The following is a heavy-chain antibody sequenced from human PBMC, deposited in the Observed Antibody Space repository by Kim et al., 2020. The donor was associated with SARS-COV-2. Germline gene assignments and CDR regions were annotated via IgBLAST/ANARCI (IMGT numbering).Heavy chain of an antibody. CDR3: ARDLGASAMGV. J-gene: IGHJ6*02. Sequence: TSYQASVKDHSTISRHNSKNTLYLQMNSLGAEDTAVYYCARDLGASAMGVWGPGTTVTVSS. V-gene: IGHV3-53*04. CDR2: T.